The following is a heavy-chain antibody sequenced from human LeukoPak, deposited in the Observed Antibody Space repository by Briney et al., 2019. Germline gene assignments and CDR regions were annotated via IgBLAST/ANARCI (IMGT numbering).Heavy chain of an antibody. CDR2: ISAYNGNT. J-gene: IGHJ5*02. Sequence: ASVKVSCKPSGYTFTIYGISWVRQAPGQGLEWMGWISAYNGNTKYAQKFQGRVTMTTDTSTSTAYMELSSLRSDDTAVYYCARDREAARPGWFDPWGQGTLVTVSS. CDR1: GYTFTIYG. D-gene: IGHD6-6*01. V-gene: IGHV1-18*01. CDR3: ARDREAARPGWFDP.